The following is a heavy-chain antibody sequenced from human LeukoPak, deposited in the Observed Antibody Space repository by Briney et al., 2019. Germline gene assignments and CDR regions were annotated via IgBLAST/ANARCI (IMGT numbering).Heavy chain of an antibody. D-gene: IGHD2-2*01. J-gene: IGHJ4*02. V-gene: IGHV4-39*01. CDR3: ARHRYCNSSSCYAFDY. CDR1: GASITSSSFY. Sequence: SETLSLTCSVSGASITSSSFYWGWIRQPPGKGQEWIGSIYYTGSADYNPSLKSRVTISVDTSKNQFSLKLTSVTAADAAVYYCARHRYCNSSSCYAFDYWGQGTLGTVSS. CDR2: IYYTGSA.